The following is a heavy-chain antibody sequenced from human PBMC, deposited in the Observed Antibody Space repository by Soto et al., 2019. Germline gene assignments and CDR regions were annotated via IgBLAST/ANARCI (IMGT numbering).Heavy chain of an antibody. J-gene: IGHJ4*02. D-gene: IGHD1-26*01. CDR2: ISYDGSNK. Sequence: GGSLRLSCAASGFTFSSYAMHWVRQAPGKGLEWVAVISYDGSNKYYADSVKGRFTISRDNSKNTLYLQMNSLRAEDTAVYYCARGLDGKLHYFDYWGQGTLVTVSS. CDR3: ARGLDGKLHYFDY. CDR1: GFTFSSYA. V-gene: IGHV3-30*04.